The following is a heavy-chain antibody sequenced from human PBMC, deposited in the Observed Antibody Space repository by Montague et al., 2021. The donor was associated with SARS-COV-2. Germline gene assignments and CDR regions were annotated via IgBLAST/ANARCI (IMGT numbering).Heavy chain of an antibody. CDR1: GGSVSSDNW. CDR2: IYHSGTT. CDR3: ALPLGGARFDP. V-gene: IGHV4-4*02. D-gene: IGHD1-26*01. J-gene: IGHJ5*02. Sequence: SETLSLTCTVSGGSVSSDNWWTWVRQPPGKGLEWIGEIYHSGTTSYNPSLQSRVTISVDKSRNHLSLNLRSVTAADTAMYYCALPLGGARFDPWGQGILVTVSP.